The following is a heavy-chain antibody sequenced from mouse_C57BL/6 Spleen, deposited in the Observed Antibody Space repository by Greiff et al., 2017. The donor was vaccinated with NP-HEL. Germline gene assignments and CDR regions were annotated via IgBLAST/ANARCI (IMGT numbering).Heavy chain of an antibody. Sequence: QVQLQQPGAELVRPGTSVKLSCKASGYTFTSYWITWVKQRPGQGLEWIGDIYPGSGSTNYNEKFKSKATLTVDTSSSTAYMQLSSLTSEDSAVYYCARRLGGWYFDVWGTGTTVTVSS. D-gene: IGHD4-1*01. CDR3: ARRLGGWYFDV. V-gene: IGHV1-55*01. CDR1: GYTFTSYW. CDR2: IYPGSGST. J-gene: IGHJ1*03.